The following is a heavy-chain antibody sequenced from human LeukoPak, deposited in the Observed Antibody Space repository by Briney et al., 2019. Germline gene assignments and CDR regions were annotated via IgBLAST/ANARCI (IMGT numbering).Heavy chain of an antibody. D-gene: IGHD6-19*01. Sequence: GSLRLSCAASGFTSSTYGMHWVRQAPGKGLEWVAVIWYDGGNKYYADSVKGRFTISRDNSKNTLYLQMSSLRAEDTAVYYCAKDLGGQWLVFWFDPWGQGTLVTVSS. J-gene: IGHJ5*02. V-gene: IGHV3-33*06. CDR3: AKDLGGQWLVFWFDP. CDR1: GFTSSTYG. CDR2: IWYDGGNK.